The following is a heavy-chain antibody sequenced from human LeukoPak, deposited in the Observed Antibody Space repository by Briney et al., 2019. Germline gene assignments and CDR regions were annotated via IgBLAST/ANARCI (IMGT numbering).Heavy chain of an antibody. CDR1: GFTFSSYA. CDR2: ISGSGGRT. J-gene: IGHJ4*02. V-gene: IGHV3-23*01. Sequence: GGSLRLSCATSGFTFSSYAMTWVRQAPGKGLEWVSGISGSGGRTYYADSVKGRFTISRDTSKNTLYLQMNSLRAEDTAVYYCAKLNGDPTDYWGQGTLVTVSS. CDR3: AKLNGDPTDY.